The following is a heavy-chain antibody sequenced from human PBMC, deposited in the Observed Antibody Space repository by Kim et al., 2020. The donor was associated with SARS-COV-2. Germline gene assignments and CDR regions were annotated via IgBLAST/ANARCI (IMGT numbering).Heavy chain of an antibody. V-gene: IGHV1-18*01. D-gene: IGHD1-26*01. Sequence: NEAQKLQGRVTMTTDTSTSTAYMELRSLRSDDTAVYYCARVSGSPYGMDVWGQGTTVTVSS. CDR3: ARVSGSPYGMDV. J-gene: IGHJ6*02.